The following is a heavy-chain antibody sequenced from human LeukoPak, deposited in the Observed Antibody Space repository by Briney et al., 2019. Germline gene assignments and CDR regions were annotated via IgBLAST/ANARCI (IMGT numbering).Heavy chain of an antibody. D-gene: IGHD3-22*01. V-gene: IGHV1-46*01. J-gene: IGHJ4*02. Sequence: GASVKVSCKASGYTFTSYYMHWVRQAPGQGLEWMGIINPSGGSTSYAQKCQGRVTMTRDTSTSTVYMELSSLRSEDTAVYYCARVRWYPRAYGSSGYYEAFDYWGQGTLVTVSS. CDR3: ARVRWYPRAYGSSGYYEAFDY. CDR2: INPSGGST. CDR1: GYTFTSYY.